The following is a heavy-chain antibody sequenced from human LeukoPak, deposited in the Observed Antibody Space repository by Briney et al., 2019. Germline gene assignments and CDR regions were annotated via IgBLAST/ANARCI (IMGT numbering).Heavy chain of an antibody. CDR2: INPNSGGT. CDR1: GYTFTGYY. V-gene: IGHV1-2*02. Sequence: ASVKVSCKASGYTFTGYYMHWVRQAPGQGLEWVGWINPNSGGTNYAQKFQGRVTMTRDTSISTAYMELSRLRSDDTAVYYCAREMGNDYYDSVNWFDPWGQGTLVTVSS. CDR3: AREMGNDYYDSVNWFDP. D-gene: IGHD3-22*01. J-gene: IGHJ5*02.